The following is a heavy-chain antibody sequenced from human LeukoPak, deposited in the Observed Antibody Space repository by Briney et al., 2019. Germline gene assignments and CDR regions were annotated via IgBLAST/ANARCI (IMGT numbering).Heavy chain of an antibody. CDR3: ARTEYGDYPRKGFDP. CDR2: INHSGST. D-gene: IGHD4-17*01. V-gene: IGHV4-34*01. CDR1: GGSFSGYY. Sequence: SETLSLACAVYGGSFSGYYWSWIRQPPGKGLEWIGEINHSGSTNYNPSLKSRVTISVDTSKNQFSLKLSSVTAADTAVYYCARTEYGDYPRKGFDPWGQGTLVTVSS. J-gene: IGHJ5*02.